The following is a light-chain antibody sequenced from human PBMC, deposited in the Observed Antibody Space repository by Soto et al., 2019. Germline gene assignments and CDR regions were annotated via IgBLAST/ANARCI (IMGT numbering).Light chain of an antibody. CDR1: QSFSSY. CDR2: DAS. CDR3: QQRSNWPPYT. Sequence: EIVLTQSPATLSLSPGERATLSCRASQSFSSYLAWYQQKPGQAPMLLIYDASNRATGIPARFSGSGSGTDFTLIISSLEPEDFAVYYCQQRSNWPPYTFGQGTKLEIK. V-gene: IGKV3-11*01. J-gene: IGKJ2*01.